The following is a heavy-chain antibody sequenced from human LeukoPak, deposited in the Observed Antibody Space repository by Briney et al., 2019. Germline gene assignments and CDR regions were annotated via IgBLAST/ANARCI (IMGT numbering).Heavy chain of an antibody. Sequence: PSQTLSLTCTVSGGSISSGGYYWSWIRQHPGKGLEWIGYIYYSGSTYYNPSLKSRVTISVDTSKNQFSLKLSSVTAADTAVYYCAREGSSSSSSYYYGMDVWGQGTTVTVSS. J-gene: IGHJ6*02. CDR3: AREGSSSSSSYYYGMDV. CDR1: GGSISSGGYY. V-gene: IGHV4-31*03. D-gene: IGHD6-6*01. CDR2: IYYSGST.